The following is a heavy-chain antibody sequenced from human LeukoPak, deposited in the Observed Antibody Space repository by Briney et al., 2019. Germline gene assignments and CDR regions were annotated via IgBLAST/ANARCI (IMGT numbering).Heavy chain of an antibody. J-gene: IGHJ4*02. Sequence: ASVKVSCKASGYTFTSYAMHWVRQAPGQRLEWMGWINAGNGNTKDSQKFQGRVTITRDTSASTACMELSSLRSEDTAVYYCAREAGYSGYDLVDYWGQGTLVTVSS. CDR1: GYTFTSYA. CDR2: INAGNGNT. V-gene: IGHV1-3*01. D-gene: IGHD5-12*01. CDR3: AREAGYSGYDLVDY.